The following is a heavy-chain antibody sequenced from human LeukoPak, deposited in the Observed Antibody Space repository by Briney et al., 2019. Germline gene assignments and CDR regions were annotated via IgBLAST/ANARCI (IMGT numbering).Heavy chain of an antibody. CDR1: GITFTSYA. CDR2: IAGSGDSS. J-gene: IGHJ4*02. Sequence: GGSLRLSCAASGITFTSYAMTWVRQAPGKGLEWVSSIAGSGDSSFYADSVKGRFVISRDNSKDTLYLQMNSLRAEDTAVYYCARESGYAFDYWGQGTLVTVSS. D-gene: IGHD5-12*01. CDR3: ARESGYAFDY. V-gene: IGHV3-23*01.